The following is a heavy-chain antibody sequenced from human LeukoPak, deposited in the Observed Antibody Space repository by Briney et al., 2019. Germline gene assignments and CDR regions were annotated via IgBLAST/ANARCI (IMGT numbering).Heavy chain of an antibody. V-gene: IGHV3-30*02. D-gene: IGHD3-10*01. Sequence: GGSLRLSCAASGFTFSSYGMHWVRQAPGKGLEWVAFIRYDGSNKYYADSVKGRFTISRDNSKNTLYLQMNSLRAEDTAVYYCAKDPARNYYGSGSYLDYWGQGTLVTVSS. CDR1: GFTFSSYG. CDR2: IRYDGSNK. CDR3: AKDPARNYYGSGSYLDY. J-gene: IGHJ4*02.